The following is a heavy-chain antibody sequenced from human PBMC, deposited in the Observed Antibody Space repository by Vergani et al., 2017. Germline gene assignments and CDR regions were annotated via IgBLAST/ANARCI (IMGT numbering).Heavy chain of an antibody. CDR2: TWYDGNNT. J-gene: IGHJ5*02. D-gene: IGHD1-14*01. Sequence: QVQLVESGGGVVQPGRSLRLSCAASGFTFNQYGMHWVRQDPGTGLEWVAVTWYDGNNTQYADSVQGRFTISRDNSKSTMYLQMNSLRDEDTGVYYCARELRRLYNRFDPWVQGTLGTVSS. CDR1: GFTFNQYG. V-gene: IGHV3-33*01. CDR3: ARELRRLYNRFDP.